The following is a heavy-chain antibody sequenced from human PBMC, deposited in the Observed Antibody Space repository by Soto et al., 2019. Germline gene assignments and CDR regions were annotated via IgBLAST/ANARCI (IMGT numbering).Heavy chain of an antibody. Sequence: EVQLLESGGGLVQPGGSLRLSCAPSGFIFSNYAMSWVRQARGKGLEWVSAISGSGADTNYAESVKGRFTISRDNFKNTLYLQMNSLGAEDTAVYYCAKATGRGGGSVFDYWGQGTLVTVSS. CDR1: GFIFSNYA. J-gene: IGHJ4*02. CDR2: ISGSGADT. V-gene: IGHV3-23*01. D-gene: IGHD2-15*01. CDR3: AKATGRGGGSVFDY.